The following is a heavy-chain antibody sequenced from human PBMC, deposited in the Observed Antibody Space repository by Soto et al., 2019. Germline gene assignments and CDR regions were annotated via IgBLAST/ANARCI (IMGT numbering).Heavy chain of an antibody. CDR1: GYTFTNDA. V-gene: IGHV1-3*01. CDR3: ARDGAMADRYNFDY. CDR2: INAGDGTT. Sequence: QVNLAQSGAEMKKPGASVRVSCKTYGYTFTNDAIHWVRQAPGQGPEWMGWINAGDGTTQYSQKFLYRVTISRDTFASTVYMDLSSLRSEDTAVYYCARDGAMADRYNFDYWGQGTLITVSS. J-gene: IGHJ4*02. D-gene: IGHD6-19*01.